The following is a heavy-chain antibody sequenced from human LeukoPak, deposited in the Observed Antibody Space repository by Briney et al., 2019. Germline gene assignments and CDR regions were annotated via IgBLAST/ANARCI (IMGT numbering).Heavy chain of an antibody. CDR2: IYYSGST. CDR1: GGSISSGGYY. Sequence: SQTLSLTCTVSGGSISSGGYYWSWIRQHPGKGLEWIGYIYYSGSTYYNPSLKSRVTISVDTSKNQFSLKLSSVTAADTAVYYCARGWLGIRYFDWPKPPLSYFDYWGQGTLVTVSS. V-gene: IGHV4-31*03. D-gene: IGHD3-9*01. CDR3: ARGWLGIRYFDWPKPPLSYFDY. J-gene: IGHJ4*02.